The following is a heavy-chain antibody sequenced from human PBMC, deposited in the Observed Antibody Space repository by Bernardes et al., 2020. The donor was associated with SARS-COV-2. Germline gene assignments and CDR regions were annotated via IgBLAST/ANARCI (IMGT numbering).Heavy chain of an antibody. J-gene: IGHJ6*03. V-gene: IGHV4-59*08. CDR2: IYYSGST. D-gene: IGHD6-13*01. CDR1: GGSISSYY. CDR3: ARINPQYSSSWYEYYYYYYYMDV. Sequence: SETLSLTCTVSGGSISSYYWSWIRQPPGKGLEWIGYIYYSGSTNYNPSLKSRVTISVDKSKNQFSLKLSSVTAADTAVYYCARINPQYSSSWYEYYYYYYYMDVWGKGTTVTVSS.